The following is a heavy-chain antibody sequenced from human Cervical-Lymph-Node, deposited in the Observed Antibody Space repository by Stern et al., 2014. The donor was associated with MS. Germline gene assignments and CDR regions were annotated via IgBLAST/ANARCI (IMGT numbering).Heavy chain of an antibody. D-gene: IGHD1-1*01. Sequence: EVQLLESGGGLVQPGGSLRLSCATSGFTFSTYGMSWVRQAPGKGLEWVSAISGANTNHANSVKGRFTISRDNSKNTLSLQMNSLRAEDTAVYYCAKSVNWNPGGLDGFDMWGPGTMVTVSS. CDR3: AKSVNWNPGGLDGFDM. CDR2: ISGANT. CDR1: GFTFSTYG. J-gene: IGHJ3*02. V-gene: IGHV3-23*01.